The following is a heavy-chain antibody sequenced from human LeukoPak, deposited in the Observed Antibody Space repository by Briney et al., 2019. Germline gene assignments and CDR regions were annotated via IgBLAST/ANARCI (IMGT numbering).Heavy chain of an antibody. J-gene: IGHJ4*02. Sequence: PGGSLRLSCAASGFTFSGSAMHWVRQASGKGLEWVSHIRNKANNYATAYAASLKGRFTISRDDSKNTAYLQMNSLKTEDTAVYYCTRQANDGYNPDYWGQGTLVTVSS. D-gene: IGHD5-24*01. CDR2: IRNKANNYAT. V-gene: IGHV3-73*01. CDR1: GFTFSGSA. CDR3: TRQANDGYNPDY.